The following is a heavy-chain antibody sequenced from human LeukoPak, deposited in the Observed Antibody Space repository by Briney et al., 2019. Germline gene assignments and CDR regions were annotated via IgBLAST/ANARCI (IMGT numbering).Heavy chain of an antibody. V-gene: IGHV4-34*01. D-gene: IGHD2-8*01. CDR3: ARGCTNGICYLDY. J-gene: IGHJ4*02. Sequence: SETLSLTCAVYGGSFNGYYWSWIRQPPGKGREWIGEIDHSGSTNYKSSLKSRVTISGDTSKNQFSLKLSSVTAADTAVYYCARGCTNGICYLDYWGQGTLVTVSS. CDR2: IDHSGST. CDR1: GGSFNGYY.